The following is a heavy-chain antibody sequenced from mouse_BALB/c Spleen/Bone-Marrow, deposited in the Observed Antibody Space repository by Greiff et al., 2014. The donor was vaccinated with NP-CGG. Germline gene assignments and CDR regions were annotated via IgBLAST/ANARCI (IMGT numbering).Heavy chain of an antibody. V-gene: IGHV5-6-5*01. CDR1: GFTFSSYA. J-gene: IGHJ4*01. D-gene: IGHD2-4*01. CDR2: ISSGGST. Sequence: EVKLMESGGGLVKPGGSLKLSCAASGFTFSSYAMSWVRQTPEKRLEWVASISSGGSTYYLDSVKGRFTISRDNARNILYLQMSSLRSEDTAMYYCARGGGYDYGHYYAMDYWGQGTSVTVSS. CDR3: ARGGGYDYGHYYAMDY.